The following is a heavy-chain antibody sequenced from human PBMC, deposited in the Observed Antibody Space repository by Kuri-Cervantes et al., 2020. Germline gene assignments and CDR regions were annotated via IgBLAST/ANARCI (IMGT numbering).Heavy chain of an antibody. CDR2: MNPNSGNT. D-gene: IGHD3-22*01. Sequence: ASVKVSCKAFEYTFTSYNIHWVRQATGQGLEWMGWMNPNSGNTGYAQKFQGRVTMTRNTSISTAYMELSSLRSEDTAVYYCATSSMIGENWFDPWGQGTLVTVSS. CDR3: ATSSMIGENWFDP. CDR1: EYTFTSYN. J-gene: IGHJ5*02. V-gene: IGHV1-8*01.